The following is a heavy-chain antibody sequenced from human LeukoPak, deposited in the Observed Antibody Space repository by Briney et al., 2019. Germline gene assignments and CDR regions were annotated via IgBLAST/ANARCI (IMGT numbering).Heavy chain of an antibody. CDR2: IYYSGST. CDR1: GGSISSYY. V-gene: IGHV4-59*08. J-gene: IGHJ4*02. D-gene: IGHD2-8*02. Sequence: SETLSLTYTVSGGSISSYYWSWIRQPPGKGLEWIGYIYYSGSTNYNPSLKSRVTISVDTSKNQFSLKLSSVTAADTAVYYCARQYWGTFDYWGQGTLVTVSS. CDR3: ARQYWGTFDY.